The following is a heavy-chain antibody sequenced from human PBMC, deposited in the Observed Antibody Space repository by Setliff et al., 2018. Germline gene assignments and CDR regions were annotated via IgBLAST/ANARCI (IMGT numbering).Heavy chain of an antibody. CDR2: IYYRGDT. Sequence: PSETLSLTCTVSGASLSSGTYYWGWIRQPPGKGLEWIGRIYYRGDTYYNASLKGRLTISVDTAQNQFSLRLTSVTAADTAVYYCARIGTYRYFDYWGQGALVTVSS. J-gene: IGHJ4*02. V-gene: IGHV4-39*01. CDR3: ARIGTYRYFDY. D-gene: IGHD1-1*01. CDR1: GASLSSGTYY.